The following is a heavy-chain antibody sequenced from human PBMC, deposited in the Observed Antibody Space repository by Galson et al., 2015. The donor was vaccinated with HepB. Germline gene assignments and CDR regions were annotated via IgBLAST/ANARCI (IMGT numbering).Heavy chain of an antibody. V-gene: IGHV1-46*01. CDR2: INPSGGST. D-gene: IGHD6-6*01. CDR3: AREEGSSDYYYYYGMDV. Sequence: SVKVSCKASGYTFTSYYMHWVRQAPGQGLEWMGIINPSGGSTSYAQKFQGRVTMTRDTSTSTVYMELSSLRSEDTAVYYCAREEGSSDYYYYYGMDVWGQGTTVTVSS. J-gene: IGHJ6*02. CDR1: GYTFTSYY.